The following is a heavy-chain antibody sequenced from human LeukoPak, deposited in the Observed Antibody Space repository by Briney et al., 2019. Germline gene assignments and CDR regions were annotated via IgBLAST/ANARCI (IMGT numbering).Heavy chain of an antibody. V-gene: IGHV4-34*01. CDR3: ARVRYGSGSYSLGLFDP. Sequence: SETLSLTCAVYGGSFSGYYWSWIRQPPGKGLEWIGEIYHSGSTNYNPSLKSRVTISVDKSKNQFSLKLSSVTAADTAVYYCARVRYGSGSYSLGLFDPWGQGTLVTVSS. J-gene: IGHJ5*02. D-gene: IGHD3-10*01. CDR2: IYHSGST. CDR1: GGSFSGYY.